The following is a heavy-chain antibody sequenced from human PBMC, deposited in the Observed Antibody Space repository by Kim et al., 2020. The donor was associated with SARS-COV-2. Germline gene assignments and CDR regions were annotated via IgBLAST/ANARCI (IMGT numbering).Heavy chain of an antibody. D-gene: IGHD3-9*01. Sequence: GGSLRLSCAASGFTFSSYSMNWVRQAPGKGLEWVSSISSSSSYIYYADSVKGRFTISRDNAKNSLYLQMNSLRAEDTAVYYCARDGNDILTGYRYYFDYWGQGTLVTVSS. CDR1: GFTFSSYS. CDR2: ISSSSSYI. CDR3: ARDGNDILTGYRYYFDY. J-gene: IGHJ4*02. V-gene: IGHV3-21*01.